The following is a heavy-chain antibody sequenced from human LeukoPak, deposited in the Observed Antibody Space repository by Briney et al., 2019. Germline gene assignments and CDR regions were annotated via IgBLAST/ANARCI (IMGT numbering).Heavy chain of an antibody. V-gene: IGHV3-33*01. J-gene: IGHJ4*02. Sequence: GWAPRLSYAASGFTFSSYGMHWVHHAPGTGLGWVAVMWYDGSNKYYADSVQGRFTISRDNSKNTLYLERNSLSDEETSVYYCARDYLLQYWGQGTLVTVSS. CDR1: GFTFSSYG. CDR2: MWYDGSNK. D-gene: IGHD2/OR15-2a*01. CDR3: ARDYLLQY.